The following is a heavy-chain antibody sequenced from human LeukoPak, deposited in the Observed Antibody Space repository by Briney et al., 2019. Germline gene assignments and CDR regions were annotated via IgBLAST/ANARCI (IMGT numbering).Heavy chain of an antibody. J-gene: IGHJ4*02. CDR2: ISYDGSNK. V-gene: IGHV3-30*04. Sequence: GGSLRLSCAASGFTFSSYAMHWVRQAPGKGLEWVAVISYDGSNKYYADSVKGRFTISRDNSKNTLYLQMNSLRAEDTAVYYWARVSMGYSGYESDYWGQGTLVTVSS. CDR3: ARVSMGYSGYESDY. CDR1: GFTFSSYA. D-gene: IGHD5-12*01.